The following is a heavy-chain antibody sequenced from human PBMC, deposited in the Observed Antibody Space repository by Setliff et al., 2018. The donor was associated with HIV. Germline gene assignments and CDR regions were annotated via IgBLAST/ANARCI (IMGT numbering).Heavy chain of an antibody. Sequence: GGSLRLSCEASGFTFSTYSMNWVRQAPGKGLEWVSSISSSSRSKYYADSVKGRFTISRDNAKNSLYLQMNSLRVEDTAVYYCARGYTSSWFLSKWGQGTLVTVSS. V-gene: IGHV3-21*01. J-gene: IGHJ4*02. CDR3: ARGYTSSWFLSK. D-gene: IGHD6-13*01. CDR2: ISSSSRSK. CDR1: GFTFSTYS.